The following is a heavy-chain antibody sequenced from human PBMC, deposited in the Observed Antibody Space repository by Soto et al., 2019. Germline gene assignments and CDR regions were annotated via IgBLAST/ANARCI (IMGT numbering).Heavy chain of an antibody. CDR2: INPNSGGT. V-gene: IGHV1-2*04. CDR1: GYTFTGYY. CDR3: ARDRSSGDFWSGSTPPMYYFDY. J-gene: IGHJ4*02. D-gene: IGHD3-3*01. Sequence: ASVKVSCKASGYTFTGYYMHWARQAPGQGLEWMGWINPNSGGTNYAQKFQGWVTMTRDTSISTAYMELSRLRSDDTAVYYCARDRSSGDFWSGSTPPMYYFDYWGQGTLVTVSS.